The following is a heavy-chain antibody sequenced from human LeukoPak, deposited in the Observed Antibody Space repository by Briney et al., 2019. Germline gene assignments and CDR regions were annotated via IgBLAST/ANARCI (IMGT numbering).Heavy chain of an antibody. V-gene: IGHV4-59*08. Sequence: SETPSLTCSVSGGSISSLYRSWIRQPPGKGLEWIGYIYYTGRTKYNPSLKSRVTIFVDMSKNQFSLRLSSVPAADTALYYCARHRAYSSSSPFDYWGQGTLVTVSS. CDR3: ARHRAYSSSSPFDY. J-gene: IGHJ4*02. D-gene: IGHD6-6*01. CDR2: IYYTGRT. CDR1: GGSISSLY.